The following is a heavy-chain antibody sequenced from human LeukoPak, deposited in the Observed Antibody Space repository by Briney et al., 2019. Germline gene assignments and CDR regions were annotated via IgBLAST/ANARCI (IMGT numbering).Heavy chain of an antibody. V-gene: IGHV4-4*02. D-gene: IGHD3-22*01. CDR3: ARSTYYYDSSGYFIDY. CDR2: IYHSGST. Sequence: SETLSLTCAVSGGSISSSNWWSWVRRPPGKGLEWIGEIYHSGSTNYNPSLKSRVTISVDKSKNQFSLKLSSVTAADAAVYYCARSTYYYDSSGYFIDYWGQGTLVTVSS. CDR1: GGSISSSNW. J-gene: IGHJ4*02.